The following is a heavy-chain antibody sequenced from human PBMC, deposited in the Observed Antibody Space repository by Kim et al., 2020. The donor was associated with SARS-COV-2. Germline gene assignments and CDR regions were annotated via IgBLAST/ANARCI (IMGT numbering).Heavy chain of an antibody. CDR1: GGSFSGYY. J-gene: IGHJ3*02. Sequence: SETLSLTCAVYGGSFSGYYWSWIRQPPGKGLEWIGEINHSGSTNYNPSLKSRVTISVDTSKNQFSLKLSSVTAADTAVYYCARLHRSRRAFDIWGQGTMVTVSS. V-gene: IGHV4-34*01. CDR3: ARLHRSRRAFDI. CDR2: INHSGST.